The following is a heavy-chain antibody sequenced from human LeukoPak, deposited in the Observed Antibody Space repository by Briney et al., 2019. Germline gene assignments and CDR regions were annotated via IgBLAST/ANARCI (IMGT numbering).Heavy chain of an antibody. V-gene: IGHV3-66*01. CDR1: GFSFGEYA. Sequence: GGSLRLSCKTSGFSFGEYALSWVRQAPGKGLEWVSLIYSGGSTYYADSVKGRFTISRDISKNTLFLQLNSLRAEDTAVYYCARGGVVVAAIDAFDIWGQGTLVTVSS. D-gene: IGHD2-15*01. CDR3: ARGGVVVAAIDAFDI. J-gene: IGHJ3*02. CDR2: IYSGGST.